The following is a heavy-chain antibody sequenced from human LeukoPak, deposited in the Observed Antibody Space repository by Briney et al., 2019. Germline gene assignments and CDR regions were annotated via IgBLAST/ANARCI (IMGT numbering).Heavy chain of an antibody. Sequence: GGSLRLSCAASGFTLSSNGMHWVRQAPGKGLEWVAFIRFDGSNKYYADSVEGRFTIPRDNSKNTLYLQMNSLRGEDTAVYYCAKDPSYYDSSGVHYWGQGTLVTVSS. J-gene: IGHJ4*02. CDR3: AKDPSYYDSSGVHY. V-gene: IGHV3-30*02. D-gene: IGHD3-22*01. CDR1: GFTLSSNG. CDR2: IRFDGSNK.